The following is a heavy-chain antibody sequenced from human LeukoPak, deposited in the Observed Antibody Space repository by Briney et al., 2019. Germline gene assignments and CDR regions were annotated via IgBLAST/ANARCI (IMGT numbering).Heavy chain of an antibody. CDR2: ISYDGSNK. CDR1: GFTFSSYG. V-gene: IGHV3-30*18. D-gene: IGHD5-18*01. Sequence: PGGSLRLSCAASGFTFSSYGMHWVRQAPGKGLEWVAVISYDGSNKYYADSVKGRFTISRDNSKNTLYLQMNSLRAEDTAVYYCAKGQLRGYSYGRLGYWGQGTLVTVSS. J-gene: IGHJ4*02. CDR3: AKGQLRGYSYGRLGY.